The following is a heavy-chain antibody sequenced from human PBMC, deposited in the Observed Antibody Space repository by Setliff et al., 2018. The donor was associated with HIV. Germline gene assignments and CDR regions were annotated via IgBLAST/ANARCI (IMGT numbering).Heavy chain of an antibody. V-gene: IGHV4-59*08. CDR2: IYFSGST. CDR3: ARRRVDAAKAAFDY. J-gene: IGHJ4*02. Sequence: SETLSLTCTVSGGSISSHYWNWIRQPPGKGLEWIGSIYFSGSTNYNPSLKSRVTISVDTSKNQFSLKLSSVTAADTAVYYCARRRVDAAKAAFDYWGQGTLVTVS. CDR1: GGSISSHY. D-gene: IGHD5-18*01.